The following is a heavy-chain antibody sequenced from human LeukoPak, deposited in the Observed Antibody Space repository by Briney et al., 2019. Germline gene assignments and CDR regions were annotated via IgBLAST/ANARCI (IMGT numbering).Heavy chain of an antibody. J-gene: IGHJ4*02. D-gene: IGHD6-13*01. CDR1: GYTFTNYG. CDR2: ISAYNGNT. Sequence: ASVKVSCKTSGYTFTNYGLSWVRQAPGQGLECMGWISAYNGNTDYAQNLQGRVTLTTDTSTPTAYMELRSLGSDDTAVYYCARDQSLVAYSSTWFDYWGQGTLVTVSS. V-gene: IGHV1-18*01. CDR3: ARDQSLVAYSSTWFDY.